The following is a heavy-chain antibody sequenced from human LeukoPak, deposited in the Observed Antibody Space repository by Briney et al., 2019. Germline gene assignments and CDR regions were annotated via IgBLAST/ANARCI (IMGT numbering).Heavy chain of an antibody. CDR2: ISWDGGNT. CDR3: AKESNVDIAVAYALDI. D-gene: IGHD5-18*01. V-gene: IGHV3-43D*03. J-gene: IGHJ3*02. CDR1: GFTFDDYA. Sequence: GGSLRLSCVASGFTFDDYAMHWVRQAPGKGLEWISLISWDGGNTYYADSVKGRYTISRDNSKNSLFLQMNSLRDEDSALYYCAKESNVDIAVAYALDIWGQGTMVTVSS.